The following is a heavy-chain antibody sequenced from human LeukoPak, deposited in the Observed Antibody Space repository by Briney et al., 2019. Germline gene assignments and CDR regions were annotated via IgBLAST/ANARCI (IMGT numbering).Heavy chain of an antibody. CDR3: AKERGGEFDY. V-gene: IGHV3-23*01. CDR1: GFTFSSYS. Sequence: GGSLRLSCAASGFTFSSYSMNWVRQAPGKGLEWVSAISSGGNTYYADSVKGRFTISRDNSKNSLYLQMNSLRAEDTAVYYCAKERGGEFDYWGQGTLVTVSS. CDR2: ISSGGNT. J-gene: IGHJ4*02. D-gene: IGHD2-21*01.